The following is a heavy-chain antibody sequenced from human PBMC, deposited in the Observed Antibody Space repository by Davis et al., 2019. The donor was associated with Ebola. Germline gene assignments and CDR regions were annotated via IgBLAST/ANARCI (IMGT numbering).Heavy chain of an antibody. V-gene: IGHV3-9*01. CDR3: VKGRTGPWAFDALIN. CDR1: GFTFHDYG. D-gene: IGHD7-27*01. Sequence: SLKISCAASGFTFHDYGMLWVRQAPGKGLEWVSGISWNGGNIGYAESAKGRFTISRDNAGNSLSLQMNTLRPEDTALYYCVKGRTGPWAFDALINWGQGTMVTVSS. CDR2: ISWNGGNI. J-gene: IGHJ3*01.